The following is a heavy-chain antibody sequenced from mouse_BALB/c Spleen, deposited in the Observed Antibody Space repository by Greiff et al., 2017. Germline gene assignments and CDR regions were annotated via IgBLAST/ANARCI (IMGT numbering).Heavy chain of an antibody. D-gene: IGHD2-12*01. CDR2: ISSGGGST. Sequence: EVQGVESGGGLVKPGGSLKLSCAASGFAFSSYDMSWVRQTPEKRLEWVAYISSGGGSTYYPDTVKGRFTISRDNAKNTLYLQMSSLKSEDTAMYYCARLRHWYFDVWGAGTTVTVSS. CDR1: GFAFSSYD. CDR3: ARLRHWYFDV. J-gene: IGHJ1*01. V-gene: IGHV5-12-1*01.